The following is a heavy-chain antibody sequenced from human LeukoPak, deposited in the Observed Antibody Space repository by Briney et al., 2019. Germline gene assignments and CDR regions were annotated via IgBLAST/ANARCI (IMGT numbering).Heavy chain of an antibody. J-gene: IGHJ5*02. CDR1: GFTFSSYW. CDR2: IKQDGSEK. CDR3: ARDPSDIVVVVAATPGWFDP. D-gene: IGHD2-15*01. Sequence: GGSLRLSCAASGFTFSSYWMSWVRQAPGKGLEWVANIKQDGSEKYYVDSVKGRFTISRDNAKNSLYLQMNSLRAEDTAVYYCARDPSDIVVVVAATPGWFDPWGQGTLVTVSS. V-gene: IGHV3-7*03.